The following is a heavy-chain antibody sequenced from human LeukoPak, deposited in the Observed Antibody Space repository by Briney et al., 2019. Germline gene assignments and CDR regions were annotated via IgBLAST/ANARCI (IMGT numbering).Heavy chain of an antibody. J-gene: IGHJ6*02. CDR2: IIPILGIA. CDR1: GGTFSSYA. Sequence: GSSVKVSCKASGGTFSSYAISWVRQAPGQGLEWMGRIIPILGIANYAQKFQGRVTITADKSTSTAYMELSSLRSEDTAVYYCARAEMATTPGYYGMDVWGQGTTVTVSS. V-gene: IGHV1-69*04. CDR3: ARAEMATTPGYYGMDV. D-gene: IGHD5-24*01.